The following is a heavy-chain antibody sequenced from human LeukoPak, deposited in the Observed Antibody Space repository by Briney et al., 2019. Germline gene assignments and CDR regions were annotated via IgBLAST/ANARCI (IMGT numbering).Heavy chain of an antibody. V-gene: IGHV1-69*04. J-gene: IGHJ4*02. CDR3: ARSLFYYDSSGHY. CDR1: GGTFSSYA. Sequence: SVKVSCKASGGTFSSYAISWVRQAPGQGLEWMGRIIPILGIANYAQKFQGRVTITADKSTSTAYMELSSLRFEDTAVYYCARSLFYYDSSGHYWGQGTLVTVSS. D-gene: IGHD3-22*01. CDR2: IIPILGIA.